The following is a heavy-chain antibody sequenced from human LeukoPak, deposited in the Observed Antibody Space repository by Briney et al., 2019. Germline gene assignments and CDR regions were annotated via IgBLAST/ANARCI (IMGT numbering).Heavy chain of an antibody. J-gene: IGHJ4*02. Sequence: GGSLTLSCAASGFTFRNYWMSWLRQAPGKGLEWVANIKQDGSEKYYVDSVKGRFTISRDNAKNSLYLQMNSLRAEDTAVYYCARVRGSGYFDYWGQGTLVTVSS. D-gene: IGHD1-14*01. CDR2: IKQDGSEK. V-gene: IGHV3-7*01. CDR1: GFTFRNYW. CDR3: ARVRGSGYFDY.